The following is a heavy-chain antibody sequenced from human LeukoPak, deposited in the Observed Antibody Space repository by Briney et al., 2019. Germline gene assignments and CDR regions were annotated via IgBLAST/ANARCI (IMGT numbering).Heavy chain of an antibody. D-gene: IGHD6-6*01. CDR2: TNHSGST. CDR1: GGSFSGYY. Sequence: PSETLSLTCAVYGGSFSGYYWSWIRQPPGKGLEWIGETNHSGSTNYNPSLKSRVTISVDTSKNQFSLKLSSVTAADTAVYYCASLDSSSSEIDYWGQGTLVTVSS. CDR3: ASLDSSSSEIDY. V-gene: IGHV4-34*01. J-gene: IGHJ4*02.